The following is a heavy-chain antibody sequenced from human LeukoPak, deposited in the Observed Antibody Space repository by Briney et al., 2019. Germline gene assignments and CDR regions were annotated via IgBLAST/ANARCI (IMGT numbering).Heavy chain of an antibody. V-gene: IGHV5-51*01. J-gene: IGHJ4*02. CDR2: IYPGDSDT. CDR3: VTSYGSGSYSWGFDY. D-gene: IGHD3-10*01. Sequence: GEALKISCKGAGYSFPCYWNGWVRPMPGKGLGWMGIIYPGDSDTRYSPSFQGQVTISADKSISTAYLQWSSLKASDTAMYYCVTSYGSGSYSWGFDYWGQGTLVTVSS. CDR1: GYSFPCYW.